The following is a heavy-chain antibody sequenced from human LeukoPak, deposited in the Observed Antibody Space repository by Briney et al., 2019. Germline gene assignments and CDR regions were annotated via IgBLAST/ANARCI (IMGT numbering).Heavy chain of an antibody. J-gene: IGHJ4*02. V-gene: IGHV1-2*02. CDR1: GYTFTGYY. CDR3: ARRLLWFGELPDY. D-gene: IGHD3-10*01. Sequence: GASVKVSCKASGYTFTGYYMHWVRQAPGQGLERMGWINPNSGGTNYAQKFQGRVTMTRDTSISTAYMELSRLRSDDTAVYYCARRLLWFGELPDYWGQGTLVTISS. CDR2: INPNSGGT.